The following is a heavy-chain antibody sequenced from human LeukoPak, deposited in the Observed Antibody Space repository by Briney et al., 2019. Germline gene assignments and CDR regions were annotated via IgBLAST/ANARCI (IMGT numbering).Heavy chain of an antibody. CDR3: ADLRLRFDY. Sequence: GGSLRLSCAASGFTFSNYGMHWVRQAPGKGLEWVAFIQFDGSDKYYAESVKGRFSISRDNSKSTLYLQMNSLRAEDTAVYCCADLRLRFDYWGQGTLVTVSS. J-gene: IGHJ4*02. D-gene: IGHD2-21*01. V-gene: IGHV3-30*02. CDR2: IQFDGSDK. CDR1: GFTFSNYG.